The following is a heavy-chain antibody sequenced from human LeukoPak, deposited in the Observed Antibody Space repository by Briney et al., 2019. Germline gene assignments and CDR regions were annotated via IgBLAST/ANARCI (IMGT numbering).Heavy chain of an antibody. CDR2: IYYSGST. CDR3: ARDRVYSYGYGPWGYYYMDV. J-gene: IGHJ6*03. D-gene: IGHD5-18*01. Sequence: SETLSLTCTVSGGSISSSSYYWGWIRQPPGKGLEWIGSIYYSGSTYYNPSLKSRVTISVDTSKNQFSLKLSSVTAADTAVYYCARDRVYSYGYGPWGYYYMDVWGKGTTVTVSS. CDR1: GGSISSSSYY. V-gene: IGHV4-39*07.